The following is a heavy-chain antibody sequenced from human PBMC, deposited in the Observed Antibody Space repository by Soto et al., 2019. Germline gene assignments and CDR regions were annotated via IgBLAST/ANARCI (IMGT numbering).Heavy chain of an antibody. V-gene: IGHV1-8*01. CDR3: ARERKFDFWRKGLDV. CDR2: MDPNSGST. CDR1: GYTFTSYD. D-gene: IGHD3-3*01. J-gene: IGHJ6*02. Sequence: QAQLVQSGAEVKKPGASVKVSCKASGYTFTSYDINWVRQAPGQGLEWLGWMDPNSGSTGYAQNFQGRATMTRNISINTAQMELSSLRSEDTAVYYCARERKFDFWRKGLDVWGQGTTVTVSS.